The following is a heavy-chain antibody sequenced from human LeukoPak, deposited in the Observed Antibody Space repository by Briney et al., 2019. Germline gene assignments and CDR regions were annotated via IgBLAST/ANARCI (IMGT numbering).Heavy chain of an antibody. V-gene: IGHV3-7*01. D-gene: IGHD3-22*01. CDR3: ARQPPISSGQYYFDY. J-gene: IGHJ4*02. Sequence: GGSLRLSCAASGFTFSSYWMSWVRRAPGKGLEWVANIKQDGSEKYYVDSVKGRFTISRDNAKNSLYLQMNSLRAEDTAVYYCARQPPISSGQYYFDYWGQGTLVTVSS. CDR2: IKQDGSEK. CDR1: GFTFSSYW.